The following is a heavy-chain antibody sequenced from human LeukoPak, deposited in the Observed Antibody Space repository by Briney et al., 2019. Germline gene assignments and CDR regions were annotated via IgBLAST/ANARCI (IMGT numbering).Heavy chain of an antibody. Sequence: SETLSLTCTVSGGSINSISYYWGWIRQPPGKGLEWIGSMYYSGITYYNPSLKSRVTIFVDTSKNQFSLKLSSVTAADTAVYYCARNSSGNYFDYWGQGTLVTVSS. D-gene: IGHD1-26*01. CDR3: ARNSSGNYFDY. V-gene: IGHV4-39*01. CDR2: MYYSGIT. CDR1: GGSINSISYY. J-gene: IGHJ4*02.